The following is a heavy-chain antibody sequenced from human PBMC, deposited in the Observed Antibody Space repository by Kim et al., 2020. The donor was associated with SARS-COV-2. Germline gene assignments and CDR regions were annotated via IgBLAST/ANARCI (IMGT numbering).Heavy chain of an antibody. J-gene: IGHJ5*02. CDR3: ARPYQPLDNWFDP. Sequence: GGSLRLSCAASGFTFASYAMNWVRQAPGKGLEWVSSISGRSTIKYYADSVKGRFTISRDNSKNTLYLQMNSLTAEDTAIYYCARPYQPLDNWFDPWGQGTLVTVSS. CDR2: ISGRSTIK. V-gene: IGHV3-23*01. CDR1: GFTFASYA.